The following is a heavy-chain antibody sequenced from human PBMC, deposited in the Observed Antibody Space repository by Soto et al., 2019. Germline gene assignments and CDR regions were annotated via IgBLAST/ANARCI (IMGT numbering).Heavy chain of an antibody. CDR2: IYYSGST. D-gene: IGHD5-12*01. V-gene: IGHV4-39*01. CDR3: ARGYDMGVGWFDP. CDR1: GGSISSSSYH. Sequence: SETLSLTCTVSGGSISSSSYHWGRIRQPPGKGLEWIGSIYYSGSTYYNPSLKSRVTISVDTSKNQFSLKLSSVTAADTAVYYCARGYDMGVGWFDPWGQGTLVT. J-gene: IGHJ5*02.